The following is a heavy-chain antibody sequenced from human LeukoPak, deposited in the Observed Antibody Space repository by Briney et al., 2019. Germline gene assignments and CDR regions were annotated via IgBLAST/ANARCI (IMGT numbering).Heavy chain of an antibody. J-gene: IGHJ4*02. Sequence: GGSLRLSCAASGFTFSSYGMHWVRQAPGKGLEWVAVISYGGSNKYYADSVKGRFTISRDNSKNTLYLQMNSLRAEDTAVYYCAKDLLGATAMVPYYFDYWGQGTLVTVSS. CDR2: ISYGGSNK. V-gene: IGHV3-30*18. CDR1: GFTFSSYG. D-gene: IGHD5-18*01. CDR3: AKDLLGATAMVPYYFDY.